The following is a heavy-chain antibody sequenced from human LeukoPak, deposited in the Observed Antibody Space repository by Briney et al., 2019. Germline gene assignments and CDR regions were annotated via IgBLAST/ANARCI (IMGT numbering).Heavy chain of an antibody. Sequence: ASVKVSCKASGYTFTSYYMHWVRQAPGQGLEWMGIINPSGGSTSYAQTFQGRVTMTRDTSTSTVYMELSSLRSDDTAVYYCARDMKVAEETDFGAFDIWGHGTMVTVSS. D-gene: IGHD2-15*01. CDR3: ARDMKVAEETDFGAFDI. CDR1: GYTFTSYY. CDR2: INPSGGST. J-gene: IGHJ3*02. V-gene: IGHV1-46*01.